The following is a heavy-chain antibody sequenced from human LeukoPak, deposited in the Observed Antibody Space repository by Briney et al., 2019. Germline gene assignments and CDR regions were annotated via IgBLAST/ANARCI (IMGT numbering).Heavy chain of an antibody. J-gene: IGHJ5*02. Sequence: GGSLRLSCAASGFTFSSYWMSWVRQAPGKGLEWVSSISSSSSYIYYADSVKGRFTISRDNAKNSLYLQMNSLRAEDTAVYYCARGYDFWSGYFNWFDPWGQGTLVTVSS. CDR2: ISSSSSYI. CDR3: ARGYDFWSGYFNWFDP. D-gene: IGHD3-3*01. V-gene: IGHV3-21*04. CDR1: GFTFSSYW.